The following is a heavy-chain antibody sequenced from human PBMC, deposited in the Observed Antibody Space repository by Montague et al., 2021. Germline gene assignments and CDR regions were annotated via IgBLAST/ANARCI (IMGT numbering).Heavy chain of an antibody. CDR2: IFHNGST. CDR3: ARVAAWDYYDTSGPNWFDP. Sequence: SETLSLTCAASGGSISSNNWWTWVRQPPGKGLEWIGEIFHNGSTTYSPSLKSRVTISMDKSKNQFPLKLTSVTAADTAVYYCARVAAWDYYDTSGPNWFDPWGQGTLVTVSS. CDR1: GGSISSNNW. J-gene: IGHJ5*02. D-gene: IGHD3-22*01. V-gene: IGHV4-4*02.